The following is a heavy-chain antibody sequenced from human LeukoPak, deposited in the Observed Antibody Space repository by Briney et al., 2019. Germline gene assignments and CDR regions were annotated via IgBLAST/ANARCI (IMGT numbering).Heavy chain of an antibody. CDR1: GYTFSSYE. V-gene: IGHV3-23*01. CDR2: ISGSGGST. J-gene: IGHJ4*02. Sequence: PGGSLRLSCAASGYTFSSYEMNWVRQAPGKGLEWVSAISGSGGSTYYADSVKGRFTISRDTSKNTLYLQMNSLRAEDTAVYYCAKDPYYYDISGYPVWGQGTLVTVSS. CDR3: AKDPYYYDISGYPV. D-gene: IGHD3-22*01.